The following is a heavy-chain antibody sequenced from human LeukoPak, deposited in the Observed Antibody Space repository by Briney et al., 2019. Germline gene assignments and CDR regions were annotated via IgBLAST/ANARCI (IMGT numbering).Heavy chain of an antibody. J-gene: IGHJ4*02. CDR3: ARALVVPIFDY. V-gene: IGHV4-31*03. Sequence: SETLSLTCTVSGGSISSGGYYWSWIRQHPGQGLEWIGYIYYSGSTYYNPSLKSRATISVDTSKNQFSLKLSSVTAADTAVYYCARALVVPIFDYWGQGTLVTVSS. D-gene: IGHD2-15*01. CDR2: IYYSGST. CDR1: GGSISSGGYY.